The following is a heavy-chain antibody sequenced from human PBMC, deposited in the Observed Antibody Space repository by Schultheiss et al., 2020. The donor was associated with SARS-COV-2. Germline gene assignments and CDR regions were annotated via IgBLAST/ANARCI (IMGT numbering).Heavy chain of an antibody. CDR2: INPNSGGT. V-gene: IGHV1-2*02. CDR3: ARESGWAAAGRGWFDP. Sequence: ASVKVSCKASGYTFTGYYMHWVRQAPGQGLEWMGWINPNSGGTNYAQKFQGRVTMTRGTSISTAYMELSRLRSDDTAVYYCARESGWAAAGRGWFDPWGQGTLVTVSS. CDR1: GYTFTGYY. D-gene: IGHD6-13*01. J-gene: IGHJ5*02.